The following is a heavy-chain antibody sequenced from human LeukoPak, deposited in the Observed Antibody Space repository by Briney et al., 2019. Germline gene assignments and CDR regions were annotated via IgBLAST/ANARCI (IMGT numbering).Heavy chain of an antibody. Sequence: PGGSLRLSCAASGFTFTIYAMSWVRQAPGKGLEWVSAISGSGGSTYYADSVKGRFIISRDNSKNTLYLQMNSLRAEDTAVYYCAKALWYRSGWYGFDYWGQGTLVTVSS. CDR2: ISGSGGST. D-gene: IGHD6-19*01. CDR3: AKALWYRSGWYGFDY. CDR1: GFTFTIYA. J-gene: IGHJ4*02. V-gene: IGHV3-23*01.